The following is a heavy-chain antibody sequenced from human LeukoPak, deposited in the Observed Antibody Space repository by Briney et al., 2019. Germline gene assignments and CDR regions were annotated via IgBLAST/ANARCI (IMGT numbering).Heavy chain of an antibody. CDR2: IYYTGST. J-gene: IGHJ4*02. CDR1: GGSISSYS. Sequence: PSETLSLTCTVSGGSISSYSWSWIRQPPGKGLEWIGYIYYTGSTNYNPSLKSRVTTSVDTSKNQFSLKLSSVTAADTAVYYCATDTGTVVDYWGRGTLVTVSS. D-gene: IGHD4-23*01. CDR3: ATDTGTVVDY. V-gene: IGHV4-59*01.